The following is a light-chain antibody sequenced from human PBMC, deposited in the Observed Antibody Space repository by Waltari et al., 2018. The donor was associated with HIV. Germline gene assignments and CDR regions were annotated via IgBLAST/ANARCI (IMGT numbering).Light chain of an antibody. CDR3: MQGTHGRQA. CDR2: KVS. V-gene: IGKV2-30*01. J-gene: IGKJ1*01. Sequence: DVVMTQSPLSLPVTLGQPASISCRSSQSLVYSDGNTYLNWCQQRPGQSPRRRIYKVSNRDSGVPDRFSGSGSGTDFTLKISRVEAEDVGVYYCMQGTHGRQAFGQGTKVEIK. CDR1: QSLVYSDGNTY.